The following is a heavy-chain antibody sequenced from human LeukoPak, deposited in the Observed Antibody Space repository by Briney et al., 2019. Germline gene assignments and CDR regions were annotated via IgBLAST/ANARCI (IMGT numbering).Heavy chain of an antibody. CDR2: IYTSGST. CDR1: GGSISSYY. J-gene: IGHJ4*02. CDR3: AREREDDSSGFRPRFDY. D-gene: IGHD3-22*01. Sequence: SETLSLTCTVSGGSISSYYWSWIRQPAGKGLEWIGRIYTSGSTNYNPSLKSRVTMSVDTSKNQFSLKLSSVTAADTAVYYCAREREDDSSGFRPRFDYWGQGTLVTVSS. V-gene: IGHV4-4*07.